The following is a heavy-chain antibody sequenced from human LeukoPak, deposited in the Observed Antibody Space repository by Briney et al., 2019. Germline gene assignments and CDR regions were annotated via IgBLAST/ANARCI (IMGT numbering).Heavy chain of an antibody. CDR3: ARGGQRSSWSRGYFDY. CDR1: GYTFTSYY. D-gene: IGHD6-13*01. Sequence: GASVKVSCKASGYTFTSYYVHWVRQAPGQGLEWMGIINPSGGSTSYAQRFQGRVTMTRDTSTSTVYMELSSLRSEDTAVYYCARGGQRSSWSRGYFDYWGQGTLVTVSS. J-gene: IGHJ4*02. V-gene: IGHV1-46*01. CDR2: INPSGGST.